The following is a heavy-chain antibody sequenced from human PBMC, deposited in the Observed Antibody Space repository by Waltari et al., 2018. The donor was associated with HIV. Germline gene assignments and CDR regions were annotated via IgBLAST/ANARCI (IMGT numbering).Heavy chain of an antibody. V-gene: IGHV1-8*01. CDR1: AYTFTTSD. CDR3: ARAKGGSSWYLSFDI. CDR2: MNSNSGNT. D-gene: IGHD6-13*01. Sequence: QAQLVQSGAEVKKPGASVKASCTASAYTFTTSDINCVRHANGQGLEWMGGMNSNSGNTGYAQKFQGRVTMTRNTSISTAYMERSSLRSEDTAVYYCARAKGGSSWYLSFDIWGQGTMVTVSS. J-gene: IGHJ3*02.